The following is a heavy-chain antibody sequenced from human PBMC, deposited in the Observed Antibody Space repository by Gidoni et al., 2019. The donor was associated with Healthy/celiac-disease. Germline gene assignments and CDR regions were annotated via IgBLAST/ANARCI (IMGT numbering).Heavy chain of an antibody. V-gene: IGHV3-33*01. CDR2: IWYDGSNK. CDR1: GFTFSSYG. D-gene: IGHD3-22*01. CDR3: ARDIPYYYDSSGSFSY. J-gene: IGHJ4*02. Sequence: QVQLVESGGGVVKPGRSLRLSCAASGFTFSSYGMHWVRQAPGKGLEWVAVIWYDGSNKYYADSVKGRFTISRDNSKNTLYLQMNSLRAEDTAVYYCARDIPYYYDSSGSFSYWGQGTLVTVSS.